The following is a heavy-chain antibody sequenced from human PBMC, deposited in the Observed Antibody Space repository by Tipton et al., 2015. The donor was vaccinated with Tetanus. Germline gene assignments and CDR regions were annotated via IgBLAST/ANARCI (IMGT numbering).Heavy chain of an antibody. D-gene: IGHD7-27*01. Sequence: LRLSCTVSGDFISSSNYFWGWIRQPPGKGLEWIGTIYYSGSTYYNASLKSRVTIFIDMSKKQFSLQLSSVTAADTALYYCARRPNWGSVWDAFDMWGQGTVVTVSS. CDR1: GDFISSSNYF. J-gene: IGHJ3*02. CDR3: ARRPNWGSVWDAFDM. CDR2: IYYSGST. V-gene: IGHV4-39*01.